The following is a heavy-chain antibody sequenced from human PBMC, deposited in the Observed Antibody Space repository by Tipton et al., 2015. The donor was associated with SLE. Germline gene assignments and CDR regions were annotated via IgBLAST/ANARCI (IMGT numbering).Heavy chain of an antibody. CDR1: GGSISSHY. Sequence: TLSLTCTVSGGSISSHYWSWIRQPPGKGLEWIGYIYYSGSTYYNPSLKSRVTISVDTSKNQFSLKLSSVTAADTAVYYCARERLGVGVDYWGQGTLVTVSS. CDR2: IYYSGST. V-gene: IGHV4-59*11. J-gene: IGHJ4*02. D-gene: IGHD3-16*01. CDR3: ARERLGVGVDY.